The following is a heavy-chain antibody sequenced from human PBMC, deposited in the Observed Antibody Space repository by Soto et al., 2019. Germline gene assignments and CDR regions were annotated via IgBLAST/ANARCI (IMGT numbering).Heavy chain of an antibody. CDR3: AKDPSLRGSSGYWSY. V-gene: IGHV3-23*01. CDR1: GFTFSSYA. D-gene: IGHD3-22*01. Sequence: GGSLRLSCAASGFTFSSYAMSWVRQAPGKGLEWVSAISGSGGSTYYADSVKGRFTISRDNSKNTLYLQMNSLRAEDTAVYYCAKDPSLRGSSGYWSYWGQGTLVTVSS. J-gene: IGHJ4*02. CDR2: ISGSGGST.